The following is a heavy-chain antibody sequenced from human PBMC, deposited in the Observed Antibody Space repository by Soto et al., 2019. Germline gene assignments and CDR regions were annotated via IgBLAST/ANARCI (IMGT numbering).Heavy chain of an antibody. CDR2: IYYSGST. Sequence: TLSLTCTVSGGSISSGGYYWSWIRQHPGKGLEWIGYIYYSGSTYYNPSLKSRVTISVDTSKNQFSLKLSSVTAADTAVYYCARGPSVDTVMVTSYYGMDVWGQGTTVTVSS. V-gene: IGHV4-31*03. CDR1: GGSISSGGYY. CDR3: ARGPSVDTVMVTSYYGMDV. J-gene: IGHJ6*02. D-gene: IGHD5-18*01.